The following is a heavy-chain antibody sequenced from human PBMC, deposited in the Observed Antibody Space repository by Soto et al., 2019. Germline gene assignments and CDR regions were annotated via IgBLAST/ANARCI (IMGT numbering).Heavy chain of an antibody. D-gene: IGHD3-22*01. CDR1: GDSIIGTGW. V-gene: IGHV4-4*02. J-gene: IGHJ6*02. CDR2: VYHSGAT. CDR3: VRNGYYSLDV. Sequence: QVQLQESGPGLVSPSGTLSLTCAVSGDSIIGTGWWSWVRQSPGKGLDWIGEVYHSGATNYNPSLKSRVTISVDTSRNQFSLNLGSVTAADTAVYYCVRNGYYSLDVWGQGTTVTVSS.